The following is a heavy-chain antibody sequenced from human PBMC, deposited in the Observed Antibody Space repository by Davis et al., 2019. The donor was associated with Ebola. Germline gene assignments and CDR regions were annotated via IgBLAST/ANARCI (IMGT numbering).Heavy chain of an antibody. J-gene: IGHJ4*02. Sequence: SMKISCAASGFTFSSYWMSWVRQAPGKGLEWVSGISWNSGSIGYADSVKGRFTISRDNAKNSLYLQMNSLRAEDTALYYCAKGYLRFLEWLPDYWGQGTLVTVSS. CDR3: AKGYLRFLEWLPDY. V-gene: IGHV3-9*01. CDR2: ISWNSGSI. D-gene: IGHD3-3*01. CDR1: GFTFSSYW.